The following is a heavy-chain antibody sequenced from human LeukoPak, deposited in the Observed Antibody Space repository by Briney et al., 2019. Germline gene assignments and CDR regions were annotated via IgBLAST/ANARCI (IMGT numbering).Heavy chain of an antibody. J-gene: IGHJ4*02. Sequence: SVKVSCKASGGTFSSYAISWVRQAPGQGLEWMGRIIPILGIANYAQKFQGRVTITADKSTSTAYMELSSLRSEDTAVYYCARDGGNSSGSCDYWGQGTLVTVSS. V-gene: IGHV1-69*04. CDR2: IIPILGIA. CDR1: GGTFSSYA. D-gene: IGHD3-22*01. CDR3: ARDGGNSSGSCDY.